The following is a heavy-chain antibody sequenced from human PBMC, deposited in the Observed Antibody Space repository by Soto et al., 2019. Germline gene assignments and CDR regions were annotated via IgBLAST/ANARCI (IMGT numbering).Heavy chain of an antibody. D-gene: IGHD3-22*01. Sequence: PSETLSLTCTVSGGSISSGGYYWSWIRQHPGKGLEWIGYIYYSGSTYYNPSLKSRVTISVDTSKNKFSLKLSSVTAADTAVYYFARDRYYYDSSGHRDAFDIWGQGTMVTVSS. CDR2: IYYSGST. CDR3: ARDRYYYDSSGHRDAFDI. CDR1: GGSISSGGYY. J-gene: IGHJ3*02. V-gene: IGHV4-31*03.